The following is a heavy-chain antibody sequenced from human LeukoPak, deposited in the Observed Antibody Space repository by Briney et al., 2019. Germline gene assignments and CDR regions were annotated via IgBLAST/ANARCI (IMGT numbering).Heavy chain of an antibody. J-gene: IGHJ4*02. CDR2: IYYSGST. CDR3: AKQTGSGLFILP. V-gene: IGHV4-59*08. CDR1: GGSISNKY. Sequence: SSETLSLTCTVSGGSISNKYWSWIRQPPGKGLEWIGYIYYSGSTNYNPSLKSRVTILVDTSKNQFSLKFTSVTAADTAVYYCAKQTGSGLFILPGGQGTLVTVSS. D-gene: IGHD3/OR15-3a*01.